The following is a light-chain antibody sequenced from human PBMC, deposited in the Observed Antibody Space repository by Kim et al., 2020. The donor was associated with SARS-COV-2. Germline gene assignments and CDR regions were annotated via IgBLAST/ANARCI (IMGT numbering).Light chain of an antibody. Sequence: WPGERATLSYRTRQSVSNFVAWYQEKPGLAPRLLIYDASHRATGVPARFSGSGFGTDFTLTISSLEPEDFAFYYCQQRSNWPRSTFGQGTKVDIK. J-gene: IGKJ1*01. CDR3: QQRSNWPRST. CDR2: DAS. CDR1: QSVSNF. V-gene: IGKV3-11*01.